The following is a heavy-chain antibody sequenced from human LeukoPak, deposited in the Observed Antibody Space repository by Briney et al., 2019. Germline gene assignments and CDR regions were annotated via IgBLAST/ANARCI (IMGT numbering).Heavy chain of an antibody. CDR3: ARDRGSGWYNSGDTFNWFDP. D-gene: IGHD6-19*01. J-gene: IGHJ5*02. Sequence: SQTLSLTCAISGDSVSSNSAAWNWIRQSPSRGLEWLGRTYYRSKWYNDYAVSVKSRITINPDTSKNQFSLQLNSVTPEDTAVYYCARDRGSGWYNSGDTFNWFDPWGQGTLVTVSS. CDR1: GDSVSSNSAA. CDR2: TYYRSKWYN. V-gene: IGHV6-1*01.